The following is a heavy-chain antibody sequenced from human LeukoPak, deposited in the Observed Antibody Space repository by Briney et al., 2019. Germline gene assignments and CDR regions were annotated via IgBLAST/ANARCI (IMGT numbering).Heavy chain of an antibody. J-gene: IGHJ4*02. V-gene: IGHV1-18*01. CDR2: ISAYNGNT. D-gene: IGHD3-10*01. CDR1: GYTFTSYG. CDR3: ARDRNYYYGSGSYYVGDY. Sequence: GASVKVSCKASGYTFTSYGISWVRQAPGQGLEWMGWISAYNGNTNYAQKLQGRVTMTTDTSTSTAYMELRSLRSDDTAVYYCARDRNYYYGSGSYYVGDYWGQGTLVTVSS.